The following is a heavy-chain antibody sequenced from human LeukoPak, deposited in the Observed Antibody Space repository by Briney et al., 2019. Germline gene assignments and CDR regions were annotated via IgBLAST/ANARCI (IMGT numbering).Heavy chain of an antibody. CDR2: INPNSGGT. CDR3: ARGDYGDGAFDY. Sequence: ASVKVSCKASGYTFTGCYMHWVRQAPGQGLEWMGWINPNSGGTNYAQKFQGRVTMTRDTSISTAYMELSRLRSDDTAVYYCARGDYGDGAFDYWGQGTLVTVSS. J-gene: IGHJ4*02. D-gene: IGHD4-17*01. V-gene: IGHV1-2*02. CDR1: GYTFTGCY.